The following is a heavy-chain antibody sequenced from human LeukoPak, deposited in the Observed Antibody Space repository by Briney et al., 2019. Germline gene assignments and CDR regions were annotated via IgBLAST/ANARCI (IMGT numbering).Heavy chain of an antibody. J-gene: IGHJ4*02. D-gene: IGHD3-22*01. V-gene: IGHV3-23*01. CDR2: ISGSGGST. CDR3: AKRGVVIRVILVGFHKEAYYFDS. Sequence: GGSLRLSCAVSGFTLSNYGMRWVRQAPGKGLECVAGISGSGGSTNYADSVKGRFSISRDNPKNTLYLQMNSLRAEDTAVYFCAKRGVVIRVILVGFHKEAYYFDSWGQGALVTVSS. CDR1: GFTLSNYG.